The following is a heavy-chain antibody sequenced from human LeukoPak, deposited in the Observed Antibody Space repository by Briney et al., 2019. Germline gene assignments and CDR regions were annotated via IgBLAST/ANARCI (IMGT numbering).Heavy chain of an antibody. CDR2: ISYDGSNK. CDR1: GFTFSSYG. D-gene: IGHD6-13*01. CDR3: ARTYSSSWSVYYYYYYGMDV. V-gene: IGHV3-30*03. Sequence: GGSLRLSCAASGFTFSSYGMHWVRRAPGKGLEWVAVISYDGSNKYYADSVKGRFTISRDNSKNTLYLQMNSLRAEDTAVYYCARTYSSSWSVYYYYYYGMDVWGQGTTVTVSS. J-gene: IGHJ6*02.